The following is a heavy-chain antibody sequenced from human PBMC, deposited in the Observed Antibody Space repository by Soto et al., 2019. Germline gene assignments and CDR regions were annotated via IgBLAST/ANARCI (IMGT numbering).Heavy chain of an antibody. J-gene: IGHJ5*02. D-gene: IGHD1-26*01. CDR2: ISGSGGST. CDR1: GFSFSSYA. Sequence: EVQLLESGGGLVQPGGSLRLSCAASGFSFSSYAMNWVRQAPGNGLVWVSAISGSGGSTYYADSVKGRFTISRDNSKNTLYLQMNSLRDEDTAVYYCAKGIWEQVTWFDPWGQGTLVTVSS. CDR3: AKGIWEQVTWFDP. V-gene: IGHV3-23*01.